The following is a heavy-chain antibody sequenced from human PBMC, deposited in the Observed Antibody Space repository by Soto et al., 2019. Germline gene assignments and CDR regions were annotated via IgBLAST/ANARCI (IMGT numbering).Heavy chain of an antibody. CDR3: ARVRFGSGFFGY. CDR1: GFTFSSYS. D-gene: IGHD6-19*01. J-gene: IGHJ4*02. Sequence: GGSLRLSCAASGFTFSSYSMNWVRQAPGKGLEWVSSISSSSSYIYYADSVKGRFTISRDNAKNSLYLQMNSLRAEDTAVYYCARVRFGSGFFGYWGLGTLVIVSS. V-gene: IGHV3-21*01. CDR2: ISSSSSYI.